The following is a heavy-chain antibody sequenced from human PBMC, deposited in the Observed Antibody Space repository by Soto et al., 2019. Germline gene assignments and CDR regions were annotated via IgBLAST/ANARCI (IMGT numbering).Heavy chain of an antibody. CDR2: MQPSSGRT. Sequence: SSVKVSCKASGYSFTSLYMNWLRQTTGQGLEWMGWMQPSSGRTGYAQKFQGRVTMTRDTSINTAYMELSSLTSDDTAFYYCARGVTAGVDYWGQGTLVTVS. CDR3: ARGVTAGVDY. J-gene: IGHJ4*02. V-gene: IGHV1-8*01. CDR1: GYSFTSLY. D-gene: IGHD1-26*01.